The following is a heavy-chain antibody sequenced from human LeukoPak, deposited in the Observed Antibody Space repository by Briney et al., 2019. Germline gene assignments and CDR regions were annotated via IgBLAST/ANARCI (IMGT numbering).Heavy chain of an antibody. V-gene: IGHV3-23*01. J-gene: IGHJ4*02. CDR3: ADYDYGGHRTSIF. D-gene: IGHD2-21*01. CDR1: GFTFSSHA. Sequence: QLGGSLRLSCAASGFTFSSHAMSWIRQAPGKGPEWVSAISRSGDNTYYADSVKGRFTVSRDNSKNTLYLQMNGLRTEDTAVYYCADYDYGGHRTSIFWGQGTLVTVSS. CDR2: ISRSGDNT.